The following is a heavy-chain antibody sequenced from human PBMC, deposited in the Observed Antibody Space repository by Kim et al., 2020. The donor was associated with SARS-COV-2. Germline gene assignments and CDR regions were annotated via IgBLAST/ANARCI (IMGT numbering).Heavy chain of an antibody. V-gene: IGHV3-23*01. CDR2: ISSSGAST. D-gene: IGHD1-1*01. Sequence: GGSLRLSCAASGFGFSDSAMTWLRQAPGKGLEWVSLISSSGASTFYADSVKGRFTISRDNSENILHLQMNSLRVEDTAMYYCAKDIQVSFWGQGTLVTVS. CDR3: AKDIQVSF. J-gene: IGHJ4*02. CDR1: GFGFSDSA.